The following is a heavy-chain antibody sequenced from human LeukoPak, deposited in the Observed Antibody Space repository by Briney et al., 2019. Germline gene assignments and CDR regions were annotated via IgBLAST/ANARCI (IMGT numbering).Heavy chain of an antibody. Sequence: PGGSLRLSCAASGFTFSNYAMSWVRRAPGKGLEWVSTISGSGGTTNYADSVKGRFTISRDNSKNTLYLQMNSLRAEDTAVYYCAKDDPTMIVVAPPSDWGQGTLVTVSS. D-gene: IGHD3-22*01. CDR1: GFTFSNYA. CDR3: AKDDPTMIVVAPPSD. V-gene: IGHV3-23*01. CDR2: ISGSGGTT. J-gene: IGHJ4*02.